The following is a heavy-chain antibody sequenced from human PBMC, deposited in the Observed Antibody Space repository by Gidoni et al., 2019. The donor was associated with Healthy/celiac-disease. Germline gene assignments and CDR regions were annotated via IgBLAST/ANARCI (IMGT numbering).Heavy chain of an antibody. J-gene: IGHJ4*02. CDR2: ISYDGSNK. V-gene: IGHV3-30*18. CDR3: AKDRGFRYSYGSDAVDY. CDR1: GFTFSSYG. Sequence: QVQLVESGGGVVQPGRSLRLSCAASGFTFSSYGMHWVRQAPGKGLEWVAVISYDGSNKYYADSVKGRFTISRDNSKNTLYLQMNSLRAEDTAVYYCAKDRGFRYSYGSDAVDYWGQGTLVTVSS. D-gene: IGHD5-18*01.